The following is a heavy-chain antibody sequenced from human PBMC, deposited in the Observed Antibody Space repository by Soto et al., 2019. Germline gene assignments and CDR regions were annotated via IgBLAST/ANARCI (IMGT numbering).Heavy chain of an antibody. J-gene: IGHJ4*02. CDR1: GFGFSTYG. Sequence: QVQLVESGGGVVQPGRSLRLSCAASGFGFSTYGMHWVRQAPGKGLEWVALIYFDGSKKYYADSVKGRFTISRDNSKNTLYMQMSSLRAEDTAVYYCARVGGTVTSDYWGQGTLVTVSS. CDR3: ARVGGTVTSDY. D-gene: IGHD4-17*01. V-gene: IGHV3-33*01. CDR2: IYFDGSKK.